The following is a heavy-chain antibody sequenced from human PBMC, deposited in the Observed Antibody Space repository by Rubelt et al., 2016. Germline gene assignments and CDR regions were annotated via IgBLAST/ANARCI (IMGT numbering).Heavy chain of an antibody. CDR1: GGSISSSSYY. CDR3: ARRVSLHLTTRGRRWFDP. J-gene: IGHJ5*02. D-gene: IGHD4-17*01. CDR2: IYYSWST. V-gene: IGHV4-39*01. Sequence: QVQLQESGPGLVKPSETLSLTCTVSGGSISSSSYYWGWIRQPPGKGLEWIGGIYYSWSTYYNPSSRGGVTCSVARSSDQFSRKLSAVTAEDTAVYYCARRVSLHLTTRGRRWFDPWGQGTLVTVSS.